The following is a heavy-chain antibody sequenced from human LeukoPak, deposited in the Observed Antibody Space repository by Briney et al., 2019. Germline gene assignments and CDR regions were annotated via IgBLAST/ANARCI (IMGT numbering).Heavy chain of an antibody. CDR3: ARLHSSTLDY. CDR2: IRSSYT. V-gene: IGHV3-11*03. Sequence: KPGGSLRLSCAASGFTFSDYYMSWIRQAPGKGLEWVSYIRSSYTNYADSVKGRFTISRDIAKNSLYLQMNSLRAEDTAEYYCARLHSSTLDYWGQGTLVTVSS. CDR1: GFTFSDYY. J-gene: IGHJ4*02. D-gene: IGHD6-13*01.